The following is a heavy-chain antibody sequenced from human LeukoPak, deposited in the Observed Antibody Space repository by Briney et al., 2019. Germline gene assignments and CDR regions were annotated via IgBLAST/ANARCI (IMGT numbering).Heavy chain of an antibody. V-gene: IGHV3-23*01. D-gene: IGHD3-10*01. CDR3: AKGGRRGSGSYPNPFDY. CDR2: ISGSGGST. Sequence: GGSLRLSCAASGFTFSSYAMSWVRQAPGKGLEWVSAISGSGGSTYYADSVKGRFTISRDNSKNTLYLQMNSLRAEDTAVYYCAKGGRRGSGSYPNPFDYWGQGTLVTVSS. CDR1: GFTFSSYA. J-gene: IGHJ4*02.